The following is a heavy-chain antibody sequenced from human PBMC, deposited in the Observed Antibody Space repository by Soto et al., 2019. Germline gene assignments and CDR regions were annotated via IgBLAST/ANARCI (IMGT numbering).Heavy chain of an antibody. CDR1: GGTFSSYA. D-gene: IGHD6-13*01. J-gene: IGHJ4*02. V-gene: IGHV1-69*13. CDR2: IIPIFGTA. CDR3: AIDLASSSWTEIDY. Sequence: ASVKVSCKASGGTFSSYAISWVRQAPGQGLEWMGGIIPIFGTANYAQKFQGRVTITADESTSTAYMELSSLRSEDTAVYYCAIDLASSSWTEIDYWGQGTLVIVSS.